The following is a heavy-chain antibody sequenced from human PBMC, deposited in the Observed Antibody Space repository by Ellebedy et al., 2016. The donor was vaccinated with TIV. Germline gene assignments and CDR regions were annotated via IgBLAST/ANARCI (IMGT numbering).Heavy chain of an antibody. D-gene: IGHD3-22*01. CDR2: IYYSWST. CDR1: GGSISSYY. Sequence: MPSETLSLTCTVSGGSISSYYWSWSRQPPGKGMEWIGYIYYSWSTNYNPSLKSRVTISVDTSKNQFSLKLSSVTAADTAVYYCARGLGVDYYDSSGYDPWGQGTLVTVSS. CDR3: ARGLGVDYYDSSGYDP. V-gene: IGHV4-59*01. J-gene: IGHJ5*02.